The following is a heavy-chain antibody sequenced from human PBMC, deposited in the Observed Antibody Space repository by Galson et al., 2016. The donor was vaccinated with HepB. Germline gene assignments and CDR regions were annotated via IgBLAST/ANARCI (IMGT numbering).Heavy chain of an antibody. CDR3: VRVVGG. CDR2: INSDGSLT. CDR1: GSTFNSYW. V-gene: IGHV3-74*03. J-gene: IGHJ4*02. Sequence: SLRLSCAASGSTFNSYWMHWVRQAPGKGLVWVSRINSDGSLTKYADSVKGRFTISRDNAKNTLSLQMNSLRVEDTAVYYCVRVVGGWGQGIQVTVSS. D-gene: IGHD4-23*01.